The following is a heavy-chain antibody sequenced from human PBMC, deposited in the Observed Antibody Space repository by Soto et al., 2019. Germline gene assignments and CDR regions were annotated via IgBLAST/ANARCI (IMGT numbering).Heavy chain of an antibody. CDR3: AKARGSSLFDY. D-gene: IGHD6-13*01. V-gene: IGHV3-23*01. Sequence: GGSLRLSCAASGFTFSSSAMSGVRQAPGKGLEWVSAISGSGGSTYYADSVKGRFTISRDNSKNTLYLQMNSLRAEDTAVYYCAKARGSSLFDYWGQGTLVTVSS. J-gene: IGHJ4*02. CDR1: GFTFSSSA. CDR2: ISGSGGST.